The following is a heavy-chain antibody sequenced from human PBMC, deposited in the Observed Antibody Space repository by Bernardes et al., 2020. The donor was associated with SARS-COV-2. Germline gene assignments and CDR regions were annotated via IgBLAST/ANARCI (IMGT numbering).Heavy chain of an antibody. CDR3: ARALPTSEFDY. D-gene: IGHD2-2*01. CDR1: GFTFSDFY. J-gene: IGHJ4*02. Sequence: GGSLRLSCATSGFTFSDFYMSWIRQAPGKGLEWVSYISSSSTYTSYAEFVKGRFTISRDNAKNSLYLQMNSLRAEDTAVYYCARALPTSEFDYWGQGTLVTVSS. V-gene: IGHV3-11*06. CDR2: ISSSSTYT.